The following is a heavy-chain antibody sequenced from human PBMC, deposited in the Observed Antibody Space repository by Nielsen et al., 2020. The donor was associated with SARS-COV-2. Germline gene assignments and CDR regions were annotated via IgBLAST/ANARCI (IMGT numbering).Heavy chain of an antibody. J-gene: IGHJ6*03. D-gene: IGHD2-2*01. CDR1: DNTFTT. CDR2: ISGNNGNV. V-gene: IGHV1-18*01. CDR3: AREGSGVVPGPLGLGMWYLYYYMDV. Sequence: ASVKVSCKASDNTFTTINWVRQAPGHGLEWMGRISGNNGNVKYAQKLQDRVTMTTDTSTSTVYMDLKRLRSDDTAVYYCAREGSGVVPGPLGLGMWYLYYYMDVWGKGTTVTVSS.